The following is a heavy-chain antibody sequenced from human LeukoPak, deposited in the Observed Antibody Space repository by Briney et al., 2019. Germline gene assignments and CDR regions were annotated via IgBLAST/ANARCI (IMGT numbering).Heavy chain of an antibody. V-gene: IGHV3-23*01. D-gene: IGHD1-1*01. J-gene: IGHJ4*02. CDR3: AKTSAGTKDYFDY. Sequence: GGSLRLSCAASGFTFSSYGMSWVRQAPGKGLEWVSAISGSGGSTYYADSVKGRFTISRDNSKNTLYLQMNSLRAEDTAVYYCAKTSAGTKDYFDYWGQGTLVTVSS. CDR2: ISGSGGST. CDR1: GFTFSSYG.